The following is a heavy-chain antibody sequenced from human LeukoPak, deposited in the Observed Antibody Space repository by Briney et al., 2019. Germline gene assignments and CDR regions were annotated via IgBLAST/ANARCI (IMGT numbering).Heavy chain of an antibody. CDR3: AKSPGYSYGYTFDY. CDR2: ISYDGSNK. Sequence: GGSLRLSCAASGFTFSHFSMSWVRQAPGKGLEWVAVISYDGSNKYYADSVKGRFTISRDNSKNTLYLQMNSLRAEDTAVYYCAKSPGYSYGYTFDYWGQGTLVTVSS. CDR1: GFTFSHFS. D-gene: IGHD5-18*01. V-gene: IGHV3-30*18. J-gene: IGHJ4*02.